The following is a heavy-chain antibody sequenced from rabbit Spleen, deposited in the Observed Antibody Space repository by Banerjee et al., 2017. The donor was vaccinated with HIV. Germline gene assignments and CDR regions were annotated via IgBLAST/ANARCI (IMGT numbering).Heavy chain of an antibody. D-gene: IGHD2-1*01. Sequence: QEQLVESGGGLVQPEGSLTLTCKASGFDFSTNYDMCWVRQAPGKGPEWIACIRTGDGKTYYASWAKGRFTISKTSSTTVTLQMTRLTAADTATYFSARDRLYGYFFDLWGPGTLVTVS. V-gene: IGHV1S45*01. CDR2: IRTGDGKT. CDR3: ARDRLYGYFFDL. CDR1: GFDFSTNYD. J-gene: IGHJ4*01.